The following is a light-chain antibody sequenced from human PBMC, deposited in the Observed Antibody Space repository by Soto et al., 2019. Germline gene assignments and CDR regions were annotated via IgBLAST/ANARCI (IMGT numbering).Light chain of an antibody. V-gene: IGLV2-14*03. CDR3: SSYTSSSTVV. J-gene: IGLJ1*01. CDR2: DVS. CDR1: SSDVGGYNY. Sequence: QSALTQPASVSGSPGQSITISCTGTSSDVGGYNYVSWCQQHPGKAPKLMIYDVSHRPSGVSDRFSGSKSGNTASLTISGLQAEDEADYYCSSYTSSSTVVFGTGTKLTVL.